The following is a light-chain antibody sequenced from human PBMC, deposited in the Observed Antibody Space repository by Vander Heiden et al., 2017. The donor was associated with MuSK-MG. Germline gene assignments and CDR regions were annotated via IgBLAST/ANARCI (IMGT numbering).Light chain of an antibody. CDR3: AAWDDSLNGPGV. CDR2: SNN. V-gene: IGLV1-44*01. Sequence: QSVPTQPPSASGTPGQTVTISCSGSSPNIGSNTVNWYQQLPRTAPKLLIYSNNQRPSGVPDRFSGSKSGTSASLAIGGLQSEDEADYYCAAWDDSLNGPGVFGGGTKLTVL. CDR1: SPNIGSNT. J-gene: IGLJ3*02.